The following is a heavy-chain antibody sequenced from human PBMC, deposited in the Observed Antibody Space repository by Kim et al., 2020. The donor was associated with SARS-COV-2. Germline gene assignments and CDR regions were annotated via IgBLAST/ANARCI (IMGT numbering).Heavy chain of an antibody. V-gene: IGHV3-33*01. CDR1: GFTFSSYG. D-gene: IGHD3-16*01. J-gene: IGHJ2*01. Sequence: GGSLRLSCAASGFTFSSYGMHWVRQAPGKGLEWVAVIWYDGSNKYYADSVKGRFTISRDNSKSTLYLQINSLRAEDTAVYYCARVGATHDRIEDWYFDVWGRGTLVTVSS. CDR2: IWYDGSNK. CDR3: ARVGATHDRIEDWYFDV.